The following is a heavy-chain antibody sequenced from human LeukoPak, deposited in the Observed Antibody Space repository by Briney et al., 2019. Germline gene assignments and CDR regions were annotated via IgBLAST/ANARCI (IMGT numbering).Heavy chain of an antibody. V-gene: IGHV4-59*01. J-gene: IGHJ2*01. Sequence: SETLSLTCSVSGGSITGYPWSWIRQPPGKGLEWIGYIYYSGDTYYNASLKSRVSISVDTSKNQFSLKLSSVTAADTAVYYCARVYYSSSYDYWYFDLWGRGTLVTVSS. CDR3: ARVYYSSSYDYWYFDL. CDR2: IYYSGDT. CDR1: GGSITGYP. D-gene: IGHD6-13*01.